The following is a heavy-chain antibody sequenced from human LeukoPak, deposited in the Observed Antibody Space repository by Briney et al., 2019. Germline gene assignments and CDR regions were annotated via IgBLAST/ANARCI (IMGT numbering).Heavy chain of an antibody. CDR1: GGSISSGGYY. D-gene: IGHD6-13*01. Sequence: SETLSLTCTVSGGSISSGGYYWSWIRQPPGKGLEWIGYIYHSGSTYYNPSLKSRVTISVDRSKNQFSLKLSSVTAADTAVYYCARGKGEQQQLVRPPDYWGQGTLVTVSS. J-gene: IGHJ4*02. V-gene: IGHV4-30-2*01. CDR3: ARGKGEQQQLVRPPDY. CDR2: IYHSGST.